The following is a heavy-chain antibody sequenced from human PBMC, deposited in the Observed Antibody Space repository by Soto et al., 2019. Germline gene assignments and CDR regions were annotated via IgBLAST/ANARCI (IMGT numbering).Heavy chain of an antibody. V-gene: IGHV3-30*18. D-gene: IGHD1-1*01. CDR3: AKDGRNGDGMDV. Sequence: QVQLVESGGGVVQPGRSLRLSCAASGFTFSSYGMHWVRQAPGKGLEWVAVISYDGSNKYYADSVKGRFTISRDNSKNTLYLQMNSLRAEDTAVYYCAKDGRNGDGMDVWGQGTTVTDSS. CDR2: ISYDGSNK. J-gene: IGHJ6*02. CDR1: GFTFSSYG.